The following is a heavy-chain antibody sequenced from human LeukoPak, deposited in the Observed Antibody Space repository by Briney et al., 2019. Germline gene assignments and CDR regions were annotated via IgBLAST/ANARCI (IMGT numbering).Heavy chain of an antibody. CDR2: FDPEDVET. CDR3: ATDFYRGRQFDY. Sequence: ASVKVSCKVSGNTFTDLSMNWVRQAPGKGGEWMGGFDPEDVETIYAQKFQGRVTMTEDTSTETAYMELTSLRPEDTAVYYCATDFYRGRQFDYWGQGTLVTVSS. CDR1: GNTFTDLS. D-gene: IGHD2/OR15-2a*01. J-gene: IGHJ4*02. V-gene: IGHV1-24*01.